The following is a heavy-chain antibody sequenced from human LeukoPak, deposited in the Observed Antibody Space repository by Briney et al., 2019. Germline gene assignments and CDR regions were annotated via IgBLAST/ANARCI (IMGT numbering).Heavy chain of an antibody. J-gene: IGHJ4*02. CDR2: IWYDGSNK. CDR1: GITFSSYG. CDR3: ARGSNMDYYDFWSGFDY. Sequence: GGSLRLSCAASGITFSSYGMHWVRQAPGKGLEWVAVIWYDGSNKYYADSVKGRFTISRDNSKNTLYLQMNSLRAEDTAVYYCARGSNMDYYDFWSGFDYWGQGTLVTVSS. V-gene: IGHV3-33*01. D-gene: IGHD3-3*01.